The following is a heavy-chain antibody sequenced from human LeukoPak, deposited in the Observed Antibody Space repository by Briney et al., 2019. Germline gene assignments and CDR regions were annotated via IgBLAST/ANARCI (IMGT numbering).Heavy chain of an antibody. V-gene: IGHV3-23*01. J-gene: IGHJ4*02. CDR3: ARDSGWWRFDF. CDR1: GFTFSNYA. D-gene: IGHD6-13*01. CDR2: ISGSGGST. Sequence: GGSLRLSCAASGFTFSNYAMSWVRQAPGKGLEWVSAISGSGGSTYYADSVKGRFTISRDNSKNTLYLQMNSLRAEDTAVYYCARDSGWWRFDFWGQGTLVTVSS.